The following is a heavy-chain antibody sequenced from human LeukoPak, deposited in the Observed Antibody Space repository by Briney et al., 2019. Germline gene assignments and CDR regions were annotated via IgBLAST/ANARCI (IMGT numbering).Heavy chain of an antibody. CDR1: GGTFSSYA. V-gene: IGHV1-69*13. D-gene: IGHD2-15*01. CDR2: IIPIFGTA. Sequence: SVKVSCKASGGTFSSYAISWVRQAPGQGLEWMGGIIPIFGTANYAQKSQGRVTITADESTSTAYMEMSSLRSEDTAVYYCARDRPRCSGGSCYPYYYYGMDVWGQGTTVTVSS. J-gene: IGHJ6*02. CDR3: ARDRPRCSGGSCYPYYYYGMDV.